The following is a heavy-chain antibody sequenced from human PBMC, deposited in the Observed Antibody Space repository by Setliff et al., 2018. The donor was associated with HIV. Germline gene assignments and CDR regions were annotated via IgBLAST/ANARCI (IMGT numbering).Heavy chain of an antibody. Sequence: SETLSLTCTVSGGSINNYFWSWIRQSPGRGLEWIGYIYYSGETNYNPSLKSRVTFSVDTSKNQFSLKLSSVTAADSTVYYCARDYYNFQDMWGQGTMVTVSS. V-gene: IGHV4-59*01. CDR1: GGSINNYF. CDR2: IYYSGET. J-gene: IGHJ3*02. CDR3: ARDYYNFQDM. D-gene: IGHD3-3*01.